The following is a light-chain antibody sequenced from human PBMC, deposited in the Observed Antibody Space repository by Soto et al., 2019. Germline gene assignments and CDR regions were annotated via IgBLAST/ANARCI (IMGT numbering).Light chain of an antibody. V-gene: IGLV3-21*02. CDR3: QVWDSTSDHVV. Sequence: SYELTQPPSVSVAPGQTARITCGGNNIATKSVHWYQQKPGQAPVLVVYDDSDRPSLIPERFSGSNSGTPATLTISRVEAGDEADYYCQVWDSTSDHVVFGGGTKLTVL. CDR2: DDS. J-gene: IGLJ2*01. CDR1: NIATKS.